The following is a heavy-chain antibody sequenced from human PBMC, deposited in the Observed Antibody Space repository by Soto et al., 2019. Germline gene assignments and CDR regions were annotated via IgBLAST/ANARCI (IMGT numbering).Heavy chain of an antibody. J-gene: IGHJ4*02. CDR1: GGSISSGGYY. V-gene: IGHV4-31*03. D-gene: IGHD5-18*01. Sequence: QVQLQESGPGLVKPSQTLSLTCTVSGGSISSGGYYWSWIRQHPGKGLEWIGYIYYSGSTSYNPSRKSRVTISVDTSKNQCSLKLSSVTAADTAVYYCASDSYGSLGLDYWGQGTLVTVSS. CDR3: ASDSYGSLGLDY. CDR2: IYYSGST.